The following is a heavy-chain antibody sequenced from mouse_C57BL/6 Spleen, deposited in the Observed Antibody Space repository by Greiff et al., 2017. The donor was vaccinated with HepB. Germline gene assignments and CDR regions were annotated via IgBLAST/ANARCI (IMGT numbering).Heavy chain of an antibody. J-gene: IGHJ1*03. V-gene: IGHV1-80*01. CDR1: GYAFSSYW. Sequence: VKLVESGAELVKPGASVKISCKASGYAFSSYWMNWVKQRPGKGLEWIGQIYPGDGDTNYNGKFKGKATLTADKSSSTAYMQLSSLTSEDSAVYFCASGWDVYFDVWGTGTTVTVSS. CDR3: ASGWDVYFDV. CDR2: IYPGDGDT. D-gene: IGHD4-1*01.